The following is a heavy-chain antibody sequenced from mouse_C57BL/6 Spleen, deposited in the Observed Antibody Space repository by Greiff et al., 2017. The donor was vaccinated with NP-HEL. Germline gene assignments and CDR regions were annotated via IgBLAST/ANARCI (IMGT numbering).Heavy chain of an antibody. V-gene: IGHV1-15*01. J-gene: IGHJ4*01. Sequence: QVQLQQSGAELVRPGASVTLSCKASGYTFTDYEMHWVKQTPVHGLEWIGAIDPETGGTSYNQKFKGKAILTADKSSSTAYMELRSLTSADSAVYYCTRPQRGRGYYAMDYWGQGTSVTVSS. D-gene: IGHD3-3*01. CDR2: IDPETGGT. CDR3: TRPQRGRGYYAMDY. CDR1: GYTFTDYE.